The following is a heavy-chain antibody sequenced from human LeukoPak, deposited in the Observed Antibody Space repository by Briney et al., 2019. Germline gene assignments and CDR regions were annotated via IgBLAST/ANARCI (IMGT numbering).Heavy chain of an antibody. J-gene: IGHJ3*02. CDR1: GFTFSSYW. CDR3: ARDDTMVVDFDI. V-gene: IGHV3-21*01. D-gene: IGHD3-10*01. Sequence: GSLRLSCAASGFTFSSYWFHWVRQTPGRGLEWVSSISSSSSYIYYADSVKGRFTISRDNAKNSLYLQMNSLRAEDTAVYYCARDDTMVVDFDIWGQGTMVTVSS. CDR2: ISSSSSYI.